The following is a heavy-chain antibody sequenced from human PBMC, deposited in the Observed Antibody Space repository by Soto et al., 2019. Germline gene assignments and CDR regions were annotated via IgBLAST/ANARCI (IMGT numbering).Heavy chain of an antibody. CDR3: ARARPIAEPPEGI. CDR1: GYTFTSYY. V-gene: IGHV1-46*03. D-gene: IGHD6-13*01. Sequence: ASVKDSCKASGYTFTSYYMHWVRQAPGQGLEWMGIINPSGGSTSYAQKFQGRVTMTRDTSTSTVYMELSSLRSEDTAVYYCARARPIAEPPEGIWGQGTMVTVSS. CDR2: INPSGGST. J-gene: IGHJ3*02.